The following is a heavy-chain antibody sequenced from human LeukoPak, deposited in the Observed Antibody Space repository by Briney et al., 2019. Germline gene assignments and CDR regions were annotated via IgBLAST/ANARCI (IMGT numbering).Heavy chain of an antibody. J-gene: IGHJ4*02. CDR2: ISSSSGTI. Sequence: GGSLRLSGAASGFTFSSYSRNWVRQAPGKGREGGSYISSSSGTIYYADSVKGRFTISRDNAKNSLYLQMSSLRDEDTAVYYCARDYCGGNCYSVLAFDSWGQGTLVTVSS. D-gene: IGHD2-21*02. CDR3: ARDYCGGNCYSVLAFDS. V-gene: IGHV3-48*02. CDR1: GFTFSSYS.